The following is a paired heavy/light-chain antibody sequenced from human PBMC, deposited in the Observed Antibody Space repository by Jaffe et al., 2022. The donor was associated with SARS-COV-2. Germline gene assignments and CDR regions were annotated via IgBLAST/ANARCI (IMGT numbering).Heavy chain of an antibody. V-gene: IGHV4-59*01. CDR2: IYYSGST. D-gene: IGHD3-22*01. J-gene: IGHJ6*02. CDR1: GGSISSYY. CDR3: ARGPLYSSGPRSPLVYYGMDV. Sequence: QVQLQESGPGLVKPSETLSLTCTVSGGSISSYYWSWIRQPPGKGLEWIGYIYYSGSTNYNPSLKSRVTISVDTSKNQFSLKLSSVTAADTAVYYCARGPLYSSGPRSPLVYYGMDVWGQGTTVTVSS.
Light chain of an antibody. CDR1: QSLLHSNGYNY. Sequence: DIVMTQSPLSLPVTPGEPASISCRSSQSLLHSNGYNYLDWYLQKPGQSPQLLIYLGSNRASGVPDRFSGSGSGTDFTLKISRVEAEDVGVYYCMQALQTPPMYTFGQGTKLEIK. J-gene: IGKJ2*01. CDR3: MQALQTPPMYT. CDR2: LGS. V-gene: IGKV2-28*01.